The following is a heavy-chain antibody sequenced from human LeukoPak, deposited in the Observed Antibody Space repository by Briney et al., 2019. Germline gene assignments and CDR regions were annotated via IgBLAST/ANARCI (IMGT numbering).Heavy chain of an antibody. Sequence: GGSLRLSCAASGFTVSSNYMSWVRQAPGKGLEWVSVIYSGGSTYYADSVKGRFTISRDNSKNTLYLQMNSLRAEDTAVYYCARDPHYYDSSGYYGYWGQGTLVTVSP. D-gene: IGHD3-22*01. V-gene: IGHV3-53*01. CDR1: GFTVSSNY. CDR2: IYSGGST. J-gene: IGHJ4*02. CDR3: ARDPHYYDSSGYYGY.